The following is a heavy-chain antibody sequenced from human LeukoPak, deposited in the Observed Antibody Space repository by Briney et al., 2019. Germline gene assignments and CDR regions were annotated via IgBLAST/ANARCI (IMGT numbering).Heavy chain of an antibody. CDR1: GFTFSSYA. CDR2: ISGSGGST. V-gene: IGHV3-23*01. CDR3: ANTGVQEDYDILTGYYYYYYGMDV. J-gene: IGHJ6*02. D-gene: IGHD3-9*01. Sequence: SGGSLRLSCAASGFTFSSYAMSWVRQAPGKGLEWVSAISGSGGSTYYADSVKGRFTISRDNSKNTLYLQMNSLRAEDTAVYYCANTGVQEDYDILTGYYYYYYGMDVWGQGTTVTVSS.